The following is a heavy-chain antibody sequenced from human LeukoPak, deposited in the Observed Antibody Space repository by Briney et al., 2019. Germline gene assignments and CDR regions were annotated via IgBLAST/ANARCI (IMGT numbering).Heavy chain of an antibody. V-gene: IGHV3-23*01. CDR1: RFTFSSNA. D-gene: IGHD4-17*01. CDR3: ARGVTTYLFDY. Sequence: GVSLRLSCAASRFTFSSNAMSWVRQAPGKGLEWVSTVSGSGGATYYAESVKGRFTISRDNAKNSLYLQMNSLRAEDTAVYYCARGVTTYLFDYWGQGTLVTVSS. CDR2: VSGSGGAT. J-gene: IGHJ4*02.